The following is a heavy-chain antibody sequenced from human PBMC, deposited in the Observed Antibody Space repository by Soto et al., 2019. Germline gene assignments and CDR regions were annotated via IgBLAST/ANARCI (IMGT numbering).Heavy chain of an antibody. CDR3: AKARSPIRRIAAHYNYGMDV. Sequence: GGSLRLSCAASGFTFSSYSRSWVRQAPGKGLEWVSAISGSGGSTYYADSVKGRFTISRDNSKNTLYLKMNSLRAEDTAVYYCAKARSPIRRIAAHYNYGMDVWGQGTTVTVSS. CDR1: GFTFSSYS. D-gene: IGHD6-6*01. J-gene: IGHJ6*02. V-gene: IGHV3-23*01. CDR2: ISGSGGST.